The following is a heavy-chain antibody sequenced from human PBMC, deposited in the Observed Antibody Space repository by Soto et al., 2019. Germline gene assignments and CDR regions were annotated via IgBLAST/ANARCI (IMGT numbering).Heavy chain of an antibody. CDR2: IYQTGTT. Sequence: QVQLQESGPGLVKPSGTLYLTCGVSRGSVSSNNWWTWVRQPPGKGLEWIGEIYQTGTTNYNPSLQSRVTISLDKSNNPFSLKLNSVTAADTAVYFCARRIALSGTAGAPGDWGQGTRVIVSS. V-gene: IGHV4-4*02. CDR3: ARRIALSGTAGAPGD. D-gene: IGHD6-19*01. J-gene: IGHJ4*02. CDR1: RGSVSSNNW.